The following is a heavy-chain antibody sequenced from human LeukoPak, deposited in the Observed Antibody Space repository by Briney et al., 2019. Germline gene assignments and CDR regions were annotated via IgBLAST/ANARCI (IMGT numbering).Heavy chain of an antibody. J-gene: IGHJ6*02. Sequence: GGSLRLSCAASGFTFRSYSMNWVRQAPGKGLEWVSFISGMSSTIYYADSVKGRFTISRDNSKNTLYLQMNSLRAEDTAVYYCAHDFWSGSGYYYGMDVWGQGTTVTVSS. D-gene: IGHD3-3*01. V-gene: IGHV3-48*01. CDR3: AHDFWSGSGYYYGMDV. CDR1: GFTFRSYS. CDR2: ISGMSSTI.